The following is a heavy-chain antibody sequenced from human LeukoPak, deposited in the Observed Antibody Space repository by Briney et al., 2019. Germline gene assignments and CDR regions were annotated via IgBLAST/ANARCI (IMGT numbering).Heavy chain of an antibody. Sequence: GGSLTLSCAVSGFTFSSYSMKWVRRAPGGGLVGVSYITSSSYIYYADSVKGRFTISRDNAQNSLFPPMNSPGADGTAVYYCWRRGGNSSAYDCWGTGALVTASS. J-gene: IGHJ4*02. CDR2: ITSSSYI. CDR3: WRRGGNSSAYDC. V-gene: IGHV3-21*01. D-gene: IGHD3-22*01. CDR1: GFTFSSYS.